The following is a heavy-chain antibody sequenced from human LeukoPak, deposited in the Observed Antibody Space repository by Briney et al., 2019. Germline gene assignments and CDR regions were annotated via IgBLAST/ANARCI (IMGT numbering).Heavy chain of an antibody. CDR2: ISSGSSYI. CDR1: GFTFSSYS. V-gene: IGHV3-21*06. Sequence: GGSLRLSCAASGFTFSSYSINWVCQAPGKGLEWVSSISSGSSYIYFADSMQGRFTISRDNAQNLVYLQMNSLKAEDTAVYFCAGAAAAADIPYYLDFWGQGTLVTVSS. CDR3: AGAAAAADIPYYLDF. D-gene: IGHD6-25*01. J-gene: IGHJ4*02.